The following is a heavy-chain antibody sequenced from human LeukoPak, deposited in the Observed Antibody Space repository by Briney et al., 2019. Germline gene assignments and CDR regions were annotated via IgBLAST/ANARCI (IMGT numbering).Heavy chain of an antibody. CDR3: ARVSRGSFDI. J-gene: IGHJ3*02. CDR2: IYYDGST. Sequence: SQTLSLTCTVSGGSISSGAHYWSWIRQHPGKGLEWIGYIYYDGSTHYNPSLKSRLTISVDMPKNQFSLKLSSVTAADTAVYYCARVSRGSFDIWGQGTMVTVSS. V-gene: IGHV4-31*03. D-gene: IGHD3-10*01. CDR1: GGSISSGAHY.